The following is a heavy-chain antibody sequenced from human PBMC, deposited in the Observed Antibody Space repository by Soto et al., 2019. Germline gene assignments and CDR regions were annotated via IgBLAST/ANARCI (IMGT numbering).Heavy chain of an antibody. V-gene: IGHV4-31*03. CDR3: ARVFSGYGDYVGYWYFDL. CDR1: GGSISSGGYY. J-gene: IGHJ2*01. CDR2: IYYSGST. D-gene: IGHD4-17*01. Sequence: QVQLQESGPGLVKPSQTLFLTCTVSGGSISSGGYYWSWIRQHPGKGLEWIGYIYYSGSTYYNPSLKSRVTLSVDTSKNQFSLKLSSVTAADTAVYYCARVFSGYGDYVGYWYFDLWGRGTLVTVSS.